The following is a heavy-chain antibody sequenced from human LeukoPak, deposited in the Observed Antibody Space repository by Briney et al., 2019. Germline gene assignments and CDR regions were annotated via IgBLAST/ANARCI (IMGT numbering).Heavy chain of an antibody. Sequence: PGGSLRLSCAASGFTFSSYAMSWVRQTPGKGLEWVSTISGTGGNTYYADSVKGRFTISRDTSKNTLYLQMNSLRAEDTAVYYCARERVYYYYMDVWGKGTTVTVSS. CDR1: GFTFSSYA. CDR3: ARERVYYYYMDV. CDR2: ISGTGGNT. V-gene: IGHV3-23*01. J-gene: IGHJ6*03.